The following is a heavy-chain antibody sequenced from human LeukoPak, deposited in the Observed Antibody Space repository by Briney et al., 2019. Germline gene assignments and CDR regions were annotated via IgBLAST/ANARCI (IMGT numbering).Heavy chain of an antibody. D-gene: IGHD1-26*01. CDR2: FSDSGGRT. J-gene: IGHJ3*02. CDR1: GLTFRSYV. V-gene: IGHV3-23*01. CDR3: AKAPVGIDAFDI. Sequence: PGGSLRLSCEASGLTFRSYVMSWVRQAPGKGLEWVSGFSDSGGRTFYAEAVKGRFTISRDNSKNTLSLQMNSLRAEDTAVYYCAKAPVGIDAFDIWGQGTMVTVSS.